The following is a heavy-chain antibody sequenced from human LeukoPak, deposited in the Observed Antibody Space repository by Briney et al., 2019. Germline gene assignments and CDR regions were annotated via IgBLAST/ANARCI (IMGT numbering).Heavy chain of an antibody. Sequence: SETLSLTCTVSGGSISSYYWSWIRQHPGKGLEWIGYIYYSGSTYYNPSLKSRVTISVDTSKNQFSLKLSSVTAADTAVYYCARDSGIAAAGTQFDYWGQGTLVTVSS. J-gene: IGHJ4*02. CDR2: IYYSGST. V-gene: IGHV4-59*06. CDR3: ARDSGIAAAGTQFDY. D-gene: IGHD6-13*01. CDR1: GGSISSYY.